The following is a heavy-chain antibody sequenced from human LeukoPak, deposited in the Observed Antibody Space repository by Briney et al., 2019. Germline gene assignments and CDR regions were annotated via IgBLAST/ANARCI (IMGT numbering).Heavy chain of an antibody. J-gene: IGHJ4*02. D-gene: IGHD1-26*01. V-gene: IGHV4-39*01. Sequence: SETLSLTCRVFGTSIGSSSYEWGWIRQPPGKGLEWFGIFYYSVSTYYNPSLVSRVTISVDTSKNQFSLKVNSVTAADTAVYYCARLIRATDYFDNWGQGTLVTVSS. CDR2: FYYSVST. CDR1: GTSIGSSSYE. CDR3: ARLIRATDYFDN.